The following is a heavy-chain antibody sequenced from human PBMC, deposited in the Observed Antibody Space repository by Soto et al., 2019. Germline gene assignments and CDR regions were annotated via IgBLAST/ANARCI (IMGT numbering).Heavy chain of an antibody. CDR1: GGSISSSSYY. D-gene: IGHD3-16*01. V-gene: IGHV4-39*01. Sequence: QLQLQESGPGLVKPSETLSLTCTVSGGSISSSSYYWGWIRQPPGKGLEGIGSIDYSGSPYYNQSLKSRVTLAVHKTKNLFSLKLSSVTAADTAVYYCARHLYPLASPYNWFDPWGQGTLVTVSS. J-gene: IGHJ5*02. CDR3: ARHLYPLASPYNWFDP. CDR2: IDYSGSP.